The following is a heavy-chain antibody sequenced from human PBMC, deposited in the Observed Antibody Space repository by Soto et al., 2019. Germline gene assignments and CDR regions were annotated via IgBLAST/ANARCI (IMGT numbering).Heavy chain of an antibody. CDR1: GGTFSSYA. CDR3: ARVRMDIVVVPAARYYYYYGMDV. V-gene: IGHV1-69*01. Sequence: QVQLVQSGAEVKKPGSSVKVSCKASGGTFSSYAISWVRQAPGQGLEWMGGIIPIFGTANYAQKFQGRVTITAHESTSTAYMELSSLRSEDTAVYYCARVRMDIVVVPAARYYYYYGMDVWGQGTTVTVSS. J-gene: IGHJ6*02. D-gene: IGHD2-2*03. CDR2: IIPIFGTA.